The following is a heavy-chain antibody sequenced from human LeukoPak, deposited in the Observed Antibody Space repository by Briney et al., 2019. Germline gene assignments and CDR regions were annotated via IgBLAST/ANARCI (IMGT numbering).Heavy chain of an antibody. CDR3: ARDLGYSSGWGSWFDP. CDR1: GYTLTSYG. CDR2: ISAYNGNT. J-gene: IGHJ5*02. V-gene: IGHV1-18*04. D-gene: IGHD6-19*01. Sequence: ASVKVSCKASGYTLTSYGISWVRQAPGQGLEWMGWISAYNGNTNYAQKLQGRVTMTTDTSTSTAYMELRSLRSDDTAVYYCARDLGYSSGWGSWFDPWGQGTLVTVSS.